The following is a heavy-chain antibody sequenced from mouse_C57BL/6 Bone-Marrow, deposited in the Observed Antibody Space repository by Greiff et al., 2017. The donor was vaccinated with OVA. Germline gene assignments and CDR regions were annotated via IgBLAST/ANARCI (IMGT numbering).Heavy chain of an antibody. CDR3: TRRGYYSNYED. D-gene: IGHD2-5*01. CDR2: IDPETGGT. J-gene: IGHJ3*01. V-gene: IGHV1-15*01. CDR1: GYTFTDYE. Sequence: QVQLQQSGAELVRPGASVTLSCKASGYTFTDYEMHWVKQTPVHGLEWIGAIDPETGGTAYNQKFKGKAILTADKSSSTAYMELRSLTSEDSAVYYCTRRGYYSNYEDWGQGTLVTVSA.